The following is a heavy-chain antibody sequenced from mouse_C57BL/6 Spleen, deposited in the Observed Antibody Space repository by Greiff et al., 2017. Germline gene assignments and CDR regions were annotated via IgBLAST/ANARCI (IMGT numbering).Heavy chain of an antibody. J-gene: IGHJ3*01. D-gene: IGHD3-2*02. V-gene: IGHV1-76*01. Sequence: VQLQQSGAELVRPGASVKLSCKASGYTFTDYYINWVKQRPGQGLEWIARIYPGSGNTYYNEKFKGKATLTAEKSSSTAYMQLSSLTSEDSAVYFCARERDSSGYPFAYWGQGTLVTVSA. CDR1: GYTFTDYY. CDR3: ARERDSSGYPFAY. CDR2: IYPGSGNT.